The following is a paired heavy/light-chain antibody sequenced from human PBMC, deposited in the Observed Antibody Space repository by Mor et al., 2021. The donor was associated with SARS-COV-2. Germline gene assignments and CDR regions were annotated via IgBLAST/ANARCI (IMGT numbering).Heavy chain of an antibody. J-gene: IGHJ4*02. V-gene: IGHV3-30*18. D-gene: IGHD1-26*01. CDR2: ITYDGSRE. Sequence: QVQLVESGGGVVQPGRSLRLSCAASGFIFSSYGMHWVRQAPGKGLEWVAAITYDGSREFYADSVRGRITISRDNSKNTLYLQMNSLRAEDTAVFYCVKALPGGAVMGDAEFDSWGQGTLVTVSS. CDR3: VKALPGGAVMGDAEFDS. CDR1: GFIFSSYG.
Light chain of an antibody. Sequence: QTVVTQEPSLTVSPGGTVTLTCASSTGAVTSGYYPNWFQQKPGQTPRALIYSMSNKHSWTPARFSGSLLGGKAALTLSGVQPDDEADYYCLLFYGGTWVFGGGTKLTVL. CDR2: SMS. CDR3: LLFYGGTWV. J-gene: IGLJ2*01. V-gene: IGLV7-43*01. CDR1: TGAVTSGYY.